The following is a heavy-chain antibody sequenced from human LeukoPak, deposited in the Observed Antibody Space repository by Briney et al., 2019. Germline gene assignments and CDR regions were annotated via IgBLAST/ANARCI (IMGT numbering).Heavy chain of an antibody. Sequence: GASVKVSCKASGYTFTGYYMHWVRQAPGQGLEWMGWINPNSGGTNYAQKLQGRVTMTTDTSTSTAYMELRSLRSDDTAVYYCAREYSSSYYYYYYMDVWGKGTTVTVSS. V-gene: IGHV1-2*02. J-gene: IGHJ6*03. CDR2: INPNSGGT. D-gene: IGHD6-6*01. CDR3: AREYSSSYYYYYYMDV. CDR1: GYTFTGYY.